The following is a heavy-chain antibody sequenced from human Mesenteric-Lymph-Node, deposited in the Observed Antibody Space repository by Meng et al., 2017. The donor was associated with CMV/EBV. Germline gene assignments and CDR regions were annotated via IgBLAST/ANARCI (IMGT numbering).Heavy chain of an antibody. V-gene: IGHV1-2*06. CDR1: GYTFHSDG. CDR2: INPNSGGT. J-gene: IGHJ4*02. Sequence: KAAGYTFHSDGVSWVRQAPGQGLEWMGRINPNSGGTNYAQKFQGRVTMTRDTSISTAYMELTRLRSDDTAVYFCARISGYSGYEFDYWGQGTLVTVSS. CDR3: ARISGYSGYEFDY. D-gene: IGHD5-12*01.